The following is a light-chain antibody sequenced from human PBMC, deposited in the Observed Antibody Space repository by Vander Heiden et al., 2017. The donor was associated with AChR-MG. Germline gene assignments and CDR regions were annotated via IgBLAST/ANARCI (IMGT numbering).Light chain of an antibody. V-gene: IGLV7-46*01. CDR2: DTT. J-gene: IGLJ3*02. CDR3: SVSYSDGRV. Sequence: QAVVTPAPSLTVSPGGTVTLTCDSSTGAVTSGHYTFWYQQKPGQAPMTLISDTTDRRSWAPARFSGSLLGGKAALTLSGAQPEDEADYYCSVSYSDGRVFGGGTKLTVL. CDR1: TGAVTSGHY.